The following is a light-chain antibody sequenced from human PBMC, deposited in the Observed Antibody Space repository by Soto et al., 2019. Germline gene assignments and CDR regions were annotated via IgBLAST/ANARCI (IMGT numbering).Light chain of an antibody. CDR3: QQYGSSPRVT. Sequence: EIGLTQSPGTLSLSPGERATLSCRASQSVSSSYLAWYQQKPGQAPRLLIYGASSRATGIPDRFSGSGTGTDYTLTISRLEPGDLAVYYCQQYGSSPRVTFGQGTRLEIK. J-gene: IGKJ5*01. V-gene: IGKV3-20*01. CDR2: GAS. CDR1: QSVSSSY.